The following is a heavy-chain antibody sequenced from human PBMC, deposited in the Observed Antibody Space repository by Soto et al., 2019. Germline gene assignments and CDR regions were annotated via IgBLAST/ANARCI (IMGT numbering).Heavy chain of an antibody. CDR1: GFTVSRNY. Sequence: EGQLVESGGGLVQPGGSLRLSCAASGFTVSRNYMSWVRQAPGKGLEWVSVIYSGGSTYYDDSVKGRFTISRDNYKNTLYLQMNSLRAEDTAVYYCARGLELLWFGELRDYWGQGTLVTVSS. V-gene: IGHV3-66*01. D-gene: IGHD3-10*01. CDR3: ARGLELLWFGELRDY. CDR2: IYSGGST. J-gene: IGHJ4*02.